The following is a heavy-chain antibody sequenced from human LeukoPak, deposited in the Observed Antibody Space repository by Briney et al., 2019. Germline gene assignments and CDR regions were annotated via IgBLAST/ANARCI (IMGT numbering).Heavy chain of an antibody. V-gene: IGHV4-59*08. CDR3: ARHITNSGSAFDL. J-gene: IGHJ2*01. CDR1: DDSISSFY. Sequence: SETLSLTCTVSDDSISSFYWGWIRQPPGKGLEWIGYIHSVGHTNYNPSLKSRVSMSIDTSKKQFSLQVTSVTATDTAVYSCARHITNSGSAFDLWGRGTLVTVSS. CDR2: IHSVGHT. D-gene: IGHD3-10*01.